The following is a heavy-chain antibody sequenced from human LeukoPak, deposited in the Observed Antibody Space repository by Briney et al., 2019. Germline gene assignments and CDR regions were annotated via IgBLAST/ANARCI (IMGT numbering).Heavy chain of an antibody. Sequence: PGGSLRLSCAVSGFTFSSYSMNWVRQAPGKGLEWVAVIWYDGSNKYYADSVKGRFTISRDNSKNTLYLQMNSLRAEDTAVYYCARDHCDSSGYYCGDYYYGMDVWGQGTTVTVSS. J-gene: IGHJ6*02. CDR1: GFTFSSYS. V-gene: IGHV3-33*08. D-gene: IGHD3-22*01. CDR3: ARDHCDSSGYYCGDYYYGMDV. CDR2: IWYDGSNK.